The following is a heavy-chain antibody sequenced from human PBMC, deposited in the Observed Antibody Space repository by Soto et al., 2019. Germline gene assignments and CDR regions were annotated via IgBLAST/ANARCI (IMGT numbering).Heavy chain of an antibody. D-gene: IGHD6-6*01. CDR1: GFTFSHYF. V-gene: IGHV3-11*01. CDR3: ARVSSSSLFDY. J-gene: IGHJ4*02. Sequence: VHLVDSGGGLVKPGGSLRLSCAASGFTFSHYFMTWIRQAPGKGLEWVSYIGSRGSPIYYVDSVKGRFTISRDNAKDSLYLHMNSLRAEDTAVYYCARVSSSSLFDYWGQGTLVTVSS. CDR2: IGSRGSPI.